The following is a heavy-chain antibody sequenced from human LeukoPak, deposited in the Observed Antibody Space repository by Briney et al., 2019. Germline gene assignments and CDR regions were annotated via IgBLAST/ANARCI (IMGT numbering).Heavy chain of an antibody. V-gene: IGHV4-39*07. Sequence: SETLSLTCTVSGGSISSSSYYWGWIRQPPGKGLERIGSIYYSGSTYYNPSLKSRVTISVDTSKNQFSLKLSSVTAADTAVYYCARVSRRLGPNYYYYYYMDVWGKGTTVTVSS. CDR2: IYYSGST. CDR1: GGSISSSSYY. CDR3: ARVSRRLGPNYYYYYYMDV. D-gene: IGHD3-22*01. J-gene: IGHJ6*03.